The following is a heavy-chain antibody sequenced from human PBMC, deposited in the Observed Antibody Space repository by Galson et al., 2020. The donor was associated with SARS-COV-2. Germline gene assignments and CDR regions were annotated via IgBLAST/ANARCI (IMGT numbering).Heavy chain of an antibody. J-gene: IGHJ6*02. D-gene: IGHD2-21*02. CDR2: INPSTGSA. Sequence: ASVNVSCKASGYRFTGYYMYSVRQPPAQGLEDMGWINPSTGSASYVQKFQDGVTMTSDMSITTAFLKLSGLRFDDTPVYYCVRGLSGDWPYYYLCGMDVWGQGTTVTVSS. CDR3: VRGLSGDWPYYYLCGMDV. CDR1: GYRFTGYY. V-gene: IGHV1-2*02.